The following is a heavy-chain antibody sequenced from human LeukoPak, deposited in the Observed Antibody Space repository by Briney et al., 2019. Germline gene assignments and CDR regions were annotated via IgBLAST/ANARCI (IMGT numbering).Heavy chain of an antibody. V-gene: IGHV3-48*04. Sequence: SGGSLRLSCAASGFTFSSYSMNWVRQAPGKGLEWVSYISSSSSTIYYADSVKGRFTISRDNAKNSLYLQMNSLRAEDTAVYYCARQHREMVRGVIYFDYWGQGTLVTVSS. CDR3: ARQHREMVRGVIYFDY. J-gene: IGHJ4*02. CDR2: ISSSSSTI. D-gene: IGHD3-10*01. CDR1: GFTFSSYS.